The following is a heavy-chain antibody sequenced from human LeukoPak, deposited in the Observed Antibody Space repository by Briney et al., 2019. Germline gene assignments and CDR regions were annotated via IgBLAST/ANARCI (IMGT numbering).Heavy chain of an antibody. J-gene: IGHJ4*02. Sequence: PGGSLRLSCAASGFTFSVSAIHWVRQASGKGLEWVGRIRSKADSYATAYAASVKGRLTISRDDSKNTAFLQMTSLKTEDTAVYYCTSGDLRDYWGQGTLVTVSS. CDR2: IRSKADSYAT. CDR3: TSGDLRDY. D-gene: IGHD3-10*01. CDR1: GFTFSVSA. V-gene: IGHV3-73*01.